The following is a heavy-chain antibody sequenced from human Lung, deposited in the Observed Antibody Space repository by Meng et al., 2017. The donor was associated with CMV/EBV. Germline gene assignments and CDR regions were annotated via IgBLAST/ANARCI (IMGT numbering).Heavy chain of an antibody. D-gene: IGHD3-3*01. CDR2: INQDESEK. Sequence: GEXXKISCAASGFPFSRYWMSWVRQAPGKGLEWVANINQDESEKYYVDSVKGRFTISRDNAKNSLYLQMNSLRAEDTAVFYCARGFWNPYYEDTHDFWGQGTXVTVSS. J-gene: IGHJ4*02. CDR3: ARGFWNPYYEDTHDF. CDR1: GFPFSRYW. V-gene: IGHV3-7*04.